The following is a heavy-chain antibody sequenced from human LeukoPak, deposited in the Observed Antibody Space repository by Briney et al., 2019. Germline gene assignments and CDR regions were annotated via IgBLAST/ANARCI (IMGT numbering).Heavy chain of an antibody. J-gene: IGHJ4*02. D-gene: IGHD3-22*01. CDR3: ARGQYYYDSSGYYSYYFDY. Sequence: SETLSLTCTVSGYSISSGYYWGCIRQPPGKGLEWIGRIYTSGSTNYNPSLKSRATMSVDTSKNQFSLKLSSVTAADTAVYYCARGQYYYDSSGYYSYYFDYWGQGTLVTVTS. CDR1: GYSISSGYY. CDR2: IYTSGST. V-gene: IGHV4-38-2*02.